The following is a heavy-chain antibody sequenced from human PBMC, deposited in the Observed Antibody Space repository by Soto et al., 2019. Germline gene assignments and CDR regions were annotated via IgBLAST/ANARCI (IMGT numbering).Heavy chain of an antibody. V-gene: IGHV3-23*01. Sequence: PGGSLRLSCAASGLTFSRYAMSWVRQAPGKGLEWASAISGSGGSTYYADSVKGRFTISRDNSKNTLYLQMNSLRAEDTAVYYCANPPFLHYNPFDYWGQGTLVTVSS. CDR1: GLTFSRYA. CDR2: ISGSGGST. D-gene: IGHD3-10*01. J-gene: IGHJ4*02. CDR3: ANPPFLHYNPFDY.